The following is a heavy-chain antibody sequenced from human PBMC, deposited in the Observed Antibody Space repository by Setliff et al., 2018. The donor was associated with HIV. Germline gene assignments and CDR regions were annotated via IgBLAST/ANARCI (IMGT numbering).Heavy chain of an antibody. V-gene: IGHV3-23*01. D-gene: IGHD6-19*01. Sequence: GGSRRLSWPASGFTFSRYEMNWVRQAPGKGLEWVSAILSTGERTFYADSVKGRFTITRDNSKNTVYLQMNSLRPEDTAIYYCAKLAPSSSSGKDDFWGQGTLVTVSS. CDR3: AKLAPSSSSGKDDF. CDR1: GFTFSRYE. J-gene: IGHJ4*02. CDR2: ILSTGERT.